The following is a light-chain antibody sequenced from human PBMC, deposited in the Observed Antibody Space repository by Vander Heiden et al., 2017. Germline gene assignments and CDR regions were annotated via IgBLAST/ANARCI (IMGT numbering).Light chain of an antibody. CDR3: CSYAGSSYV. J-gene: IGLJ1*01. CDR2: EGS. V-gene: IGLV2-23*01. CDR1: RSDVGSYNL. Sequence: QSALTQPASVSGSPGQSITISCTGTRSDVGSYNLVSWYQQHPGKAPKLMIYEGSKRPSGVSNRFSGSKSGNTASLTISGLQAEDEADYYCCSYAGSSYVFGTGTKVTVL.